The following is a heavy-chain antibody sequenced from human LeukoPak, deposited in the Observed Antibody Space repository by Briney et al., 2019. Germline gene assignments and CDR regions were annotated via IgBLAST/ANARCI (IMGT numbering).Heavy chain of an antibody. J-gene: IGHJ6*03. CDR3: ARVGLDHYYYYMDV. V-gene: IGHV1-69*05. Sequence: ASVKVSCKASGGTFSSYAISWVRQAPGQGLEWMGGIIPIFGTANYAQKFQGRVTITTDESTSTAYMELSSLRSEDTAVYYCARVGLDHYYYYMDVWGKGTTVTVSS. CDR2: IIPIFGTA. CDR1: GGTFSSYA. D-gene: IGHD6-19*01.